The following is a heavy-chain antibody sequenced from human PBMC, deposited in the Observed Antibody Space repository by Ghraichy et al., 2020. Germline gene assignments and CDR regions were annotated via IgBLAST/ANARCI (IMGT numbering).Heavy chain of an antibody. CDR3: AKDCLSPGATVY. V-gene: IGHV3-23*01. D-gene: IGHD4-17*01. J-gene: IGHJ4*02. CDR1: GFTFTSYA. CDR2: ISGSGGST. Sequence: LSLTCAASGFTFTSYAMNWVRQAPGKGLEWVSAISGSGGSTYYADSVKGRFTISRDNSKNTLYLQMNSLRAEDTAVYYCAKDCLSPGATVYWGQGTLVTVSS.